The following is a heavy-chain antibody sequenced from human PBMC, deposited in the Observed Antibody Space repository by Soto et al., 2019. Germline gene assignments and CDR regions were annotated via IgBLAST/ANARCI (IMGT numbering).Heavy chain of an antibody. CDR1: GGTFSSYA. D-gene: IGHD5-18*01. Sequence: ASVKVSCKASGGTFSSYAISWVRQAPGQGLEWMGGIIPIFGTANYAQKFQGRVTITGDESTSTAYMELSSLRSEDTAVYYCAREEIQLWSKYYYYYYGMDVWGQGPTVTVSS. CDR3: AREEIQLWSKYYYYYYGMDV. V-gene: IGHV1-69*13. CDR2: IIPIFGTA. J-gene: IGHJ6*02.